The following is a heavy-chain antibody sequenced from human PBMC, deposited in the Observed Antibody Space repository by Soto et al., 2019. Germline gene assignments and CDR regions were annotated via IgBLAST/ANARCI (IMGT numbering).Heavy chain of an antibody. CDR1: GFTFSSYG. Sequence: QVQLVESGGGVVQPGRSLSLSCAASGFTFSSYGMHWVRQAPGKGLEWVAVISYDGSNKYYADSVKGRFTISRDNSKNTLYLQMNSLRAEDTAVYYCAKSLVGATDYYYGMDVWGQGTTVTVSS. D-gene: IGHD1-26*01. CDR2: ISYDGSNK. J-gene: IGHJ6*02. CDR3: AKSLVGATDYYYGMDV. V-gene: IGHV3-30*18.